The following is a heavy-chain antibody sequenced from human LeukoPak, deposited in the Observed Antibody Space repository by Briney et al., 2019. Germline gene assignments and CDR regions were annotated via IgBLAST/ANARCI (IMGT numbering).Heavy chain of an antibody. V-gene: IGHV4-4*02. D-gene: IGHD3-9*01. CDR2: IYHRGNT. CDR3: ARDLVQNYDILTGYYHYFDY. J-gene: IGHJ4*02. CDR1: GGSISSSNW. Sequence: SETLSLTCAVSGGSISSSNWWNWVRQTPGKGLEWIGEIYHRGNTHYNPSLKSRVTMSVDTSTNQFSLKLSSVTAADTAVYYCARDLVQNYDILTGYYHYFDYWGQGTLVTVSS.